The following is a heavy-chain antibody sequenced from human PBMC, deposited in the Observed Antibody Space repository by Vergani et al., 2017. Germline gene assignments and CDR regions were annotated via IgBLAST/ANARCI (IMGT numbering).Heavy chain of an antibody. J-gene: IGHJ4*02. CDR1: GYTFSNYY. D-gene: IGHD3-9*01. CDR3: ARGDYSILTGYRY. Sequence: QVQVVQSGAEVKKSGASVKVSCKTSGYTFSNYYMHWVRQAPGQGLEWMGIINPSGGHTNYAQKFQGRVTMTRDTSTSTVYMELGSLRSEDTAIYYCARGDYSILTGYRYWGQGTLVTVSA. CDR2: INPSGGHT. V-gene: IGHV1-46*03.